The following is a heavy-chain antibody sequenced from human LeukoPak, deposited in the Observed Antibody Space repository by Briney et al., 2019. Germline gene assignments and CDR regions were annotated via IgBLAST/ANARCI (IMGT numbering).Heavy chain of an antibody. J-gene: IGHJ6*02. Sequence: ASVKVSCKASGYTFTSYGISWVRQAPGQGLEWMGWINPNSGGTNYAQKFQGRVTMTRDTSISTAYMELSRLRSDDTAVYYCARDNRKVRTLPYYGMDVWGQGTTVTVSS. D-gene: IGHD1-14*01. CDR1: GYTFTSYG. CDR3: ARDNRKVRTLPYYGMDV. CDR2: INPNSGGT. V-gene: IGHV1-2*02.